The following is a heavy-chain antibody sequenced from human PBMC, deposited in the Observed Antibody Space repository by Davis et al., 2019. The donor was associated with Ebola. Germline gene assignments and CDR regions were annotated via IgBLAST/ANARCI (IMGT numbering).Heavy chain of an antibody. J-gene: IGHJ4*02. CDR3: AKDAELMWLYDSSGYYFDY. V-gene: IGHV3-23*01. CDR1: GFTFSSYA. CDR2: ISGSGGST. Sequence: GGSLRLSCAASGFTFSSYAMSWVRQAPGKGLEWVSAISGSGGSTYYADSVKGRFTISRDNSKNTLYLQMNSLRAEDTAVYYCAKDAELMWLYDSSGYYFDYWGQGTLVTVSS. D-gene: IGHD3-22*01.